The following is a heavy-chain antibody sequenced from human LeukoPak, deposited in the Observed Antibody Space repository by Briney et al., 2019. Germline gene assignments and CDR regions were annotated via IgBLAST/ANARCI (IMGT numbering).Heavy chain of an antibody. V-gene: IGHV4-38-2*01. CDR2: NYHSGST. Sequence: PAETLSLTCAVSGYSISSGYYWGWIRQPPGKGLEWIGSNYHSGSTYYNPSLKSRVTISVDTSKNQFSLKLSSVTAADTAVYYCERRVPAAPSSYNWFDPWGQGTLVTVSS. CDR1: GYSISSGYY. CDR3: ERRVPAAPSSYNWFDP. J-gene: IGHJ5*02. D-gene: IGHD2-2*01.